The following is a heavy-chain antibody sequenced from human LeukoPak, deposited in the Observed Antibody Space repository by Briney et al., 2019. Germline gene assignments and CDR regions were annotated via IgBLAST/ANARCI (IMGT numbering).Heavy chain of an antibody. CDR2: FDPEDGET. CDR1: GYTLTELS. CDR3: ATSRAFDYGMDV. J-gene: IGHJ6*02. V-gene: IGHV1-24*01. Sequence: ASVKLSCKVSGYTLTELSMHWVRQAPGKGLEWMGGFDPEDGETIYAQKFQGRVTMTEDTSTDTAYMELSSLRSEDTAVYYCATSRAFDYGMDVWGQGTTVTVSS.